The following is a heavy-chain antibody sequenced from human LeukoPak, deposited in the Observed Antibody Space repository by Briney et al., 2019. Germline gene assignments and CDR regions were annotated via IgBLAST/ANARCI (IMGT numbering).Heavy chain of an antibody. J-gene: IGHJ6*02. CDR1: GYTFTSYA. D-gene: IGHD3-3*01. CDR2: INAGNGNT. V-gene: IGHV1-3*01. Sequence: ASVKVSCKASGYTFTSYAMHWVRQAPGQRLGWMGWINAGNGNTKYSQKFQGRVTITRDTSASTAYMELSSLRSEDTAVYYCARDGDITIFGVVPPYYGMDVWGQGTTVTVSS. CDR3: ARDGDITIFGVVPPYYGMDV.